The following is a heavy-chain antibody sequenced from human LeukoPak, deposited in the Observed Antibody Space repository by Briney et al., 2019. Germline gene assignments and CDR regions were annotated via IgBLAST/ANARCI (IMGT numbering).Heavy chain of an antibody. CDR3: ARKGSGTYSFDY. D-gene: IGHD3-10*01. CDR1: GYSISSGYY. CDR2: IYHSGTT. Sequence: SETLSLTCAVSGYSISSGYYWGWIRQPPGKGLEWIGYIYHSGTTYYNPSLKSRVTISVDTFENQFSLRLISVTAADTAVYYCARKGSGTYSFDYWGQGTLVTVSS. V-gene: IGHV4-38-2*01. J-gene: IGHJ4*02.